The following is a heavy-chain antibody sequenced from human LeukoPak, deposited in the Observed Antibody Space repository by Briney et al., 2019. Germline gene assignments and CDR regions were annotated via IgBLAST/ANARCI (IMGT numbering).Heavy chain of an antibody. V-gene: IGHV4-59*01. CDR3: ARRLYGRMDV. CDR1: GGYIRSYY. Sequence: SETLSLTCTVSGGYIRSYYWSWIRQPPGKGLEWMGYIYYSGSTNYNPSPKSRVTISVDTSKSQFSLKLSSVTAADRAVYYCARRLYGRMDVWGKGTTVTVSS. D-gene: IGHD3-10*01. J-gene: IGHJ6*04. CDR2: IYYSGST.